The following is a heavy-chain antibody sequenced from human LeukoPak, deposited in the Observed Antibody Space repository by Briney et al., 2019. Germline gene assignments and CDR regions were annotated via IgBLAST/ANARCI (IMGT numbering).Heavy chain of an antibody. J-gene: IGHJ4*02. CDR2: T. CDR1: GGSISTYH. Sequence: TSETLSLTCTVSGGSISTYHWSWLRQPPGKGLEWIGSTYYNPSLKSRVTISVDTSNNQFSLKLSSVTAADTAVYYCASLNGSGYYFDYWGQGTLVTVSS. V-gene: IGHV4-4*09. D-gene: IGHD3-3*01. CDR3: ASLNGSGYYFDY.